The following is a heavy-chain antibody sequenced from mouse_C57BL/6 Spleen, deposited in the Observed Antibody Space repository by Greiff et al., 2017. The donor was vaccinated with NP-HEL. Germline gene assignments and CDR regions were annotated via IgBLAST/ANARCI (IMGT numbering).Heavy chain of an antibody. CDR2: IYPETGGT. CDR3: TRGDYDYDVDY. D-gene: IGHD2-4*01. Sequence: QVQLQQSGAELVRPGASVTLSCKASGYTFTDYEMHWVKQTPVHGLEWIGAIYPETGGTAYNQKFKGKAILTADKSSGTAYMELRSLTSEDSAVYYCTRGDYDYDVDYWGQGTTLTVSS. CDR1: GYTFTDYE. J-gene: IGHJ2*01. V-gene: IGHV1-15*01.